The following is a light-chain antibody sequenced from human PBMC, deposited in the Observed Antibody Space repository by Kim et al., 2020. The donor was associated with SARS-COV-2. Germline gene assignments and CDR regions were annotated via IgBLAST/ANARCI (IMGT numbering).Light chain of an antibody. Sequence: SPGQTASITCSGDKLGDKYACWYQQKPGQSPVLVIYQASKRPSGIPERFSGSNSGNTATLTISGTQAMDEADYYCQAWDSSTAVVFGGGTKLTVL. CDR2: QAS. CDR1: KLGDKY. V-gene: IGLV3-1*01. CDR3: QAWDSSTAVV. J-gene: IGLJ2*01.